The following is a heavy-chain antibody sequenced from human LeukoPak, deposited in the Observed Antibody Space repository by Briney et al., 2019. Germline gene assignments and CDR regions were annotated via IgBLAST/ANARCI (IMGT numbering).Heavy chain of an antibody. J-gene: IGHJ6*02. CDR1: GGSFSGYY. V-gene: IGHV4-34*01. CDR3: ASPIIAVAGTDYYGMDV. CDR2: INHSGST. D-gene: IGHD6-19*01. Sequence: SETLSLTCAVYGGSFSGYYWSWIRQPPGKGLEWIGEINHSGSTNCNPSLKSRVTISVDTSKNQFSLKLSSVPAADTAVYYCASPIIAVAGTDYYGMDVWGQGTTVTVSS.